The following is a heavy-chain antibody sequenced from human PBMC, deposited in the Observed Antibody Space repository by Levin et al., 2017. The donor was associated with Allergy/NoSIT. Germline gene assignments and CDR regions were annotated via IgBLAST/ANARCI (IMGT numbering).Heavy chain of an antibody. CDR3: ARLSTLYYDILTGYYYFDY. CDR1: GYSFTSYW. D-gene: IGHD3-9*01. CDR2: IYPGDSDT. Sequence: GESLKISCKGSGYSFTSYWIGWVRQMPGKGLEWMGIIYPGDSDTRYSPSFQGQVTISADKSISTAYLQWSSLKASDTAMYYCARLSTLYYDILTGYYYFDYWGQGTLVTVSS. J-gene: IGHJ4*02. V-gene: IGHV5-51*01.